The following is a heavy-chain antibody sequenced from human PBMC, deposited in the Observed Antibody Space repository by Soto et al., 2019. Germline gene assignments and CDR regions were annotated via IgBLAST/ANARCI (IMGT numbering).Heavy chain of an antibody. CDR1: GASITSSGYY. CDR3: ARATESHYFDY. V-gene: IGHV4-31*01. CDR2: IYYRGTT. Sequence: LSLTCTLSGASITSSGYYWSWIRLHPGEGLEWIGYIYYRGTTYYNPSLKSPVTISTDTSKKEFSLTLTSVTAADTAVYYCARATESHYFDYWGRGILVTVSS. J-gene: IGHJ4*02.